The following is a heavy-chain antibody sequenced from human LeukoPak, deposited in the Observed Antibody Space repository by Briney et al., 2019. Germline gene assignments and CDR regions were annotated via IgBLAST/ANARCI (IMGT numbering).Heavy chain of an antibody. CDR3: ARGRPTGSSRRFVVQ. D-gene: IGHD2-15*01. CDR2: MSSGGSYI. Sequence: GGSLRLSCAASGFTFSSYAMTWVRQAPGKGLEWVSSMSSGGSYIYYADSVRGRFTISRDNAKASLFLLMNSLRVEDTAVYYCARGRPTGSSRRFVVQWGQGTLVTVSS. CDR1: GFTFSSYA. V-gene: IGHV3-21*06. J-gene: IGHJ4*02.